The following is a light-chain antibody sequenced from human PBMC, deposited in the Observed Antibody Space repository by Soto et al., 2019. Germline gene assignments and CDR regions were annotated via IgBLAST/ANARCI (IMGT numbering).Light chain of an antibody. V-gene: IGLV1-40*01. Sequence: QLVLTQPPSVSGAPGQRVTISCTGSSSNIGAGYDVHWYQQLPGTAPKLLIYGNSNRPSGVPDRFSGSKSGTSASLAITGLQAEDEADYYCQSYGVFGGGTKLTVL. CDR2: GNS. CDR3: QSYGV. J-gene: IGLJ3*02. CDR1: SSNIGAGYD.